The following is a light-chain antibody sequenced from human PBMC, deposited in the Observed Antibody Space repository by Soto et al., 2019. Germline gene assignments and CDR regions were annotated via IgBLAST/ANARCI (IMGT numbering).Light chain of an antibody. Sequence: DIPMTQSPSSLSASVGDRVTITCRASQSVGTYLHWYQQKAGKAPKLLIYHISNLESGVPSRFSGSGSGTEFTLTISSLQPEDFATYFCQQSNSVPVTFGPGTRL. J-gene: IGKJ5*01. CDR2: HIS. CDR1: QSVGTY. CDR3: QQSNSVPVT. V-gene: IGKV1-39*01.